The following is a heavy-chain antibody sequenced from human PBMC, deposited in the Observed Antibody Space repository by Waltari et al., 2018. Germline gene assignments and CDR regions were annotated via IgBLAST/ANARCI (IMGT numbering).Heavy chain of an antibody. CDR2: VRGYDGDT. CDR3: ARLYDASAYYNTYLDP. J-gene: IGHJ5*02. CDR1: GYTLTHDG. Sequence: QVQLVQTGAEVRKPGASVKVSRKASGYTLTHDGFAWVRQASGQGLGWMGWVRGYDGDTKYALEFEGRLTVTTDTSTNTAHMELRSLRSDDTAVYYCARLYDASAYYNTYLDPWGQGALVTVSS. D-gene: IGHD3-22*01. V-gene: IGHV1-18*01.